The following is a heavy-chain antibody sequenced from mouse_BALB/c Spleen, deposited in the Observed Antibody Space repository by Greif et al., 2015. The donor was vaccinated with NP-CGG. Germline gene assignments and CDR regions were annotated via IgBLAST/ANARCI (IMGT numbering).Heavy chain of an antibody. J-gene: IGHJ3*01. V-gene: IGHV1-7*01. CDR3: ATTVVATFAY. CDR1: GYTFTSYW. D-gene: IGHD1-1*01. CDR2: INPSTGYT. Sequence: LQESGAELAKPGASVKMSCKASGYTFTSYWMHWVKQRPGQGLEWIGYINPSTGYTEYNQKFKDKATLTADKSSSTAYMQLSSLTSEDSAVYYCATTVVATFAYWGQGTLVTVSA.